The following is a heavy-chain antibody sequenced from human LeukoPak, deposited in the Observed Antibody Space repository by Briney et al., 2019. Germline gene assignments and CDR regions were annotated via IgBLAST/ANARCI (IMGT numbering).Heavy chain of an antibody. CDR3: IVVVEPPDSDGFDV. J-gene: IGHJ3*01. Sequence: PGGSLRLSCAASGFTLGNSWVRWVRQAPGKGLVWVSLINADGSTTSYADSVKGRFTISRDNARNTLSLEMNSLTIEDTAVYYCIVVVEPPDSDGFDVWGQGTMITVSS. CDR1: GFTLGNSW. CDR2: INADGSTT. D-gene: IGHD1-14*01. V-gene: IGHV3-74*01.